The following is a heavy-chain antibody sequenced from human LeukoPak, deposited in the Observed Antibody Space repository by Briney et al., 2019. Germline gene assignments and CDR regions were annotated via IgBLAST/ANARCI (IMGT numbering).Heavy chain of an antibody. CDR2: IYSSGST. V-gene: IGHV4-61*02. CDR1: GGSISSGSFC. J-gene: IGHJ4*02. Sequence: PSETLSLTCAVSGGSISSGSFCWSWIRQPAGKGLEWIGRIYSSGSTNYNPSLKSRVTISVDTSKNQFSRKLSSVTAADTAVYYCARNNYYDFWSGRHDASNFDYWGQGTLVTVSS. CDR3: ARNNYYDFWSGRHDASNFDY. D-gene: IGHD3-3*01.